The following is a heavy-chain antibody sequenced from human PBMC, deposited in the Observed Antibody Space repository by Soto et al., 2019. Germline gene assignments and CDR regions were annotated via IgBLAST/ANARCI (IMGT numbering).Heavy chain of an antibody. CDR3: ARGGTYLDC. CDR1: GGSISSYY. D-gene: IGHD1-26*01. J-gene: IGHJ4*02. Sequence: SETLSLTCTVSGGSISSYYWSWIRQPPGKGLEWIGYIYYSGSTNYNPSLKSRVTISVDTSKNQFSLKLSSVTAADTAVYYCARGGTYLDCWGQATLVTVSS. CDR2: IYYSGST. V-gene: IGHV4-59*08.